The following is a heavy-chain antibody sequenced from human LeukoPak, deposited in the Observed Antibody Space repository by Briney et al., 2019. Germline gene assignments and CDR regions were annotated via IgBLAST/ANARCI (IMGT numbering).Heavy chain of an antibody. V-gene: IGHV3-30-3*01. CDR1: GFTFSSYA. D-gene: IGHD2-21*02. CDR2: ISYDGSNK. J-gene: IGHJ4*02. Sequence: GGSLRLSCAASGFTFSSYAMHWVRQAPGKGLEWVAVISYDGSNKYYADSVKGRFTISRDNSKSTLYLQMNSLRAEDTAVYYCARDRYCGGDCSSYYFDYWGQGTLVTVSS. CDR3: ARDRYCGGDCSSYYFDY.